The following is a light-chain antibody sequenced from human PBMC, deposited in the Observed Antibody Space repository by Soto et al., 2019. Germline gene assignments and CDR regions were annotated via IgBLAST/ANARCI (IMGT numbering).Light chain of an antibody. CDR2: DAS. Sequence: DLQLTQSPSTLSASVGDRVTITCRASQSVTDWLAWYQQKPGKAPQLLIYDASSLQSGVPSRFSGSGSATEFSLTISSLQPDDFATYYCQQYYRSCTFGQGTKVEIK. CDR1: QSVTDW. V-gene: IGKV1-5*01. CDR3: QQYYRSCT. J-gene: IGKJ2*02.